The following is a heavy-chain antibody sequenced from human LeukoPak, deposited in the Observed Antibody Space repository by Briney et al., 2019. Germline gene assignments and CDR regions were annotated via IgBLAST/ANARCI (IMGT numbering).Heavy chain of an antibody. Sequence: GASVKVSCKASGYTFTSYEINWVRQATGHGLEWMGWMNPNSGNTGYAQKFQGRVTMTRNTSISTAYMELSSLRSEDTAVYYCARGANNWNYHYYYYYMDVWGKGTTVTVSS. CDR3: ARGANNWNYHYYYYYMDV. CDR2: MNPNSGNT. V-gene: IGHV1-8*01. CDR1: GYTFTSYE. J-gene: IGHJ6*03. D-gene: IGHD1-7*01.